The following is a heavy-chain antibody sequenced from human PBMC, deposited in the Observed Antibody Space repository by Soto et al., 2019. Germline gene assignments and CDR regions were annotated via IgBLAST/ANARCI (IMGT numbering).Heavy chain of an antibody. V-gene: IGHV5-51*01. CDR1: GYSFTSYW. CDR2: IYPGDSEI. J-gene: IGHJ4*02. CDR3: ARHSEDTVTPDF. D-gene: IGHD4-17*01. Sequence: PGESLKISCKASGYSFTSYWFGWVRQVPGEGLEWMGIIYPGDSEIRYNPSFQGQVTISADTSITTAYLQWSRLAASDTAMYYCARHSEDTVTPDFWGQGTLVTVSS.